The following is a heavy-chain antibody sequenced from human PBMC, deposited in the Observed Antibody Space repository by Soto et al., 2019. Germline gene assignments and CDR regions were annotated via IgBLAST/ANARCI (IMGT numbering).Heavy chain of an antibody. J-gene: IGHJ4*02. D-gene: IGHD1-1*01. CDR2: INSDGSST. CDR1: GFTFGSYS. V-gene: IGHV3-74*01. CDR3: ARDVHLQSFAL. Sequence: EVQLVESGGGLVQPGGSLRLSCAASGFTFGSYSMHWVRQAPGKGLLWVSRINSDGSSTRYADSVKGRFTISRDNAKNTLYLQMNSLRAEDTAVYYCARDVHLQSFALWGQGILVTVSS.